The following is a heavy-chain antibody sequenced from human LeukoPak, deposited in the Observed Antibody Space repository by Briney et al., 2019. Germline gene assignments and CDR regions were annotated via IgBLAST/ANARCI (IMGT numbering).Heavy chain of an antibody. CDR2: ISGSGGST. D-gene: IGHD6-19*01. J-gene: IGHJ4*02. CDR1: GFTFSSYA. CDR3: AKSRYGSDWDYFDY. V-gene: IGHV3-23*01. Sequence: GGSLRLSCAASGFTFSSYAMSWVRQAPGKGLEWVSGISGSGGSTYYADSVKGRFTISRDNSKNTLYLQMNSPRAEDTAVYYCAKSRYGSDWDYFDYWGQGTLVTVSS.